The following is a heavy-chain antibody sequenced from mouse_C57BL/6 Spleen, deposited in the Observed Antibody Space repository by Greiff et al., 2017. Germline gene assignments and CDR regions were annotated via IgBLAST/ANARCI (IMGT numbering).Heavy chain of an antibody. CDR2: ILPGSGST. CDR1: GYTFTGYW. J-gene: IGHJ4*01. D-gene: IGHD2-3*01. Sequence: QVQLQQSGAELMKPGASVKLSCKATGYTFTGYWIEWVKQRPGHGLEWIGEILPGSGSTNYNEKFKGKATFTADTSSNTAYMQLSSLTTEDSAIYYGARIYYDGYRHYYAMDYWGQGTSVTVSS. V-gene: IGHV1-9*01. CDR3: ARIYYDGYRHYYAMDY.